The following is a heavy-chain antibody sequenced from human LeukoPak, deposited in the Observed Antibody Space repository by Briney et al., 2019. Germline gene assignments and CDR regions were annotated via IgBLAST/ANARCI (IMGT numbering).Heavy chain of an antibody. CDR2: INAGNGNT. D-gene: IGHD3-22*01. CDR3: ARTPPVYYDSSGYYVPRGNWFDP. CDR1: GYTFTSYA. V-gene: IGHV1-3*01. Sequence: GASVKVSCKASGYTFTSYAMHWVRQAPGQRLEWMGWINAGNGNTKYSQKFQGRVTITRDTSASTAYMELSSLRSEDTAVYYCARTPPVYYDSSGYYVPRGNWFDPGGQGTLVTVSS. J-gene: IGHJ5*02.